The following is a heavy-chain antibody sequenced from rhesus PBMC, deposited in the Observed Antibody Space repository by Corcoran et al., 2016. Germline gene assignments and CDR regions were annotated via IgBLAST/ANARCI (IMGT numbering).Heavy chain of an antibody. CDR1: GYSISSNY. CDR3: ASTTYSSGWPIFDY. CDR2: NYGSSGST. J-gene: IGHJ4*01. Sequence: QVQLQESGPGLVKPSETLSLTCAVSGYSISSNYWSWIRQPPGKELAWFGYNYGSSGSTYYNPSLKSRVTLSVDTSKNQLSLKLSSVPVADTAVYYCASTTYSSGWPIFDYWGQGVLVTVSS. D-gene: IGHD6-31*01. V-gene: IGHV4S11*01.